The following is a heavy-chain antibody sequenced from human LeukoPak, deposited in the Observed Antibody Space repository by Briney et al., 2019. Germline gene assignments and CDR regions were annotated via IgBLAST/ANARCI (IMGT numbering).Heavy chain of an antibody. V-gene: IGHV3-30-3*01. CDR3: ARDRPHYYDSSGYYGPYYYYGMDV. J-gene: IGHJ6*02. CDR2: ISYDGSNK. D-gene: IGHD3-22*01. Sequence: TGGSLRLSCAASGFTFSSYWMSWVRQAPGKGLEWVAVISYDGSNKYYADSVKGRFTISRDNSKNTLYLQMNSLRAEDTAVYYCARDRPHYYDSSGYYGPYYYYGMDVWGQGTTVTVSS. CDR1: GFTFSSYW.